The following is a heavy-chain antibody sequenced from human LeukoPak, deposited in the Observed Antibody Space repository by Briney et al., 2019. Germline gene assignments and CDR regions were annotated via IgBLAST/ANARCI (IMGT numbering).Heavy chain of an antibody. CDR1: GYTFTSYG. V-gene: IGHV1-18*01. CDR3: ARAPMYSSGWYGIDY. Sequence: ASVKVSCKASGYTFTSYGISWVRQAPGQGLGWMGWISAYNGNTNYPQKLQGRVTMTTDTSKSTVSMKLRRLRSDDTAVYYCARAPMYSSGWYGIDYWRQGTLVTVSS. J-gene: IGHJ4*02. D-gene: IGHD6-19*01. CDR2: ISAYNGNT.